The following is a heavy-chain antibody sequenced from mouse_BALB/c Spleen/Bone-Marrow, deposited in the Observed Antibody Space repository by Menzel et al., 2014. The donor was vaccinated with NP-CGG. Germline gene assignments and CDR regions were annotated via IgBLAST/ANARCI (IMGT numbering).Heavy chain of an antibody. CDR3: ARNLGYGYFDY. V-gene: IGHV1S135*01. CDR1: GYAFTSYN. Sequence: LAESGPELVKPGASVKVSCKASGYAFTSYNMYWVKQSHGKSLEWMGYIDPYSGGTSYNQKFKVKATLTVDKSSSTAYMHLNSLTSEDSAVYYCARNLGYGYFDYWGQGTTLTASS. J-gene: IGHJ2*01. D-gene: IGHD3-1*01. CDR2: IDPYSGGT.